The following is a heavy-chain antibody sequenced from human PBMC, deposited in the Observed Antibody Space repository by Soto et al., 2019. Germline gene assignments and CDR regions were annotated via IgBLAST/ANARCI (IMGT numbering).Heavy chain of an antibody. D-gene: IGHD3-10*01. V-gene: IGHV3-21*01. CDR3: TRSPGGVITKLLPDY. Sequence: PGGSLRLSCAASGFTFRTYSMNWVRQAPGRGLEWVSSISSSGGHIYYADSVKGRFTISRDNAKNSLYLQMNSLRAEDTAVYYCTRSPGGVITKLLPDYWGQGTLVTVSS. CDR2: ISSSGGHI. CDR1: GFTFRTYS. J-gene: IGHJ4*02.